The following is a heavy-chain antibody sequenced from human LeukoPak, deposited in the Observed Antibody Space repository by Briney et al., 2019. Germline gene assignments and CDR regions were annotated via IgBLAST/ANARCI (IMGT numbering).Heavy chain of an antibody. CDR3: ARQSGGSYVFFDY. J-gene: IGHJ4*02. CDR1: GGSITSYY. CDR2: ISISGST. Sequence: SETLSLTCTVSGGSITSYYWSWIRQPAGKGLEWIGRISISGSTNFNPSTKSRVTISIDGSKGQFSLKLISMTAADAAVYYCARQSGGSYVFFDYWGPGTLVTVSS. D-gene: IGHD2-15*01. V-gene: IGHV4-4*07.